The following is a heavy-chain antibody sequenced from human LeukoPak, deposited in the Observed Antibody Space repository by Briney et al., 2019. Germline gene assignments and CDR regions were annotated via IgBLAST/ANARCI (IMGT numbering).Heavy chain of an antibody. CDR2: TYYRSKWYN. CDR1: GDSVSSNTGA. D-gene: IGHD6-19*01. CDR3: ARDLGNSGWYTFDY. V-gene: IGHV6-1*01. J-gene: IGHJ4*02. Sequence: SQTLSLSCAISGDSVSSNTGAWNWIRQSPSRGLEWLGRTYYRSKWYNEYAEAMKGRITINSDTSKNQFSLQLNPVTPEDTAVYSCARDLGNSGWYTFDYWGQGTLVTVSS.